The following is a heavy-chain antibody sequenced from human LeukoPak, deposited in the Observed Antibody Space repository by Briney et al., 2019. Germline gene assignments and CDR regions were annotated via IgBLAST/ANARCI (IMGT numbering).Heavy chain of an antibody. V-gene: IGHV3-48*01. D-gene: IGHD3-10*01. CDR2: ISSNTSTI. Sequence: GGSLRLSCAASGFTFSSYSMNWVRQAPGKGLEWISYISSNTSTIYSADSVKGRFTISRDNARNSLYLQMNSLRVEDTAVYYCARFGFSTFDYWGRGTLVTVSS. CDR3: ARFGFSTFDY. J-gene: IGHJ4*02. CDR1: GFTFSSYS.